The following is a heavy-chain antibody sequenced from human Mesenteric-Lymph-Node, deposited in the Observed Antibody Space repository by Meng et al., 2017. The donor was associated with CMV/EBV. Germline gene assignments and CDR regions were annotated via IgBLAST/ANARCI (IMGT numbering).Heavy chain of an antibody. V-gene: IGHV3-23*01. J-gene: IGHJ6*02. CDR3: AREGDIGATITGGGHYYGMDV. CDR1: KFTFNNCG. CDR2: SESGGRT. D-gene: IGHD5-12*01. Sequence: GESLKISCAASKFTFNNCGVTWVRQTPGKGLSESGGRTYFADSVKGRFTISRDNSKNTLYLQLNSLRAEDTAVYYCAREGDIGATITGGGHYYGMDVWGQGTTVTVSS.